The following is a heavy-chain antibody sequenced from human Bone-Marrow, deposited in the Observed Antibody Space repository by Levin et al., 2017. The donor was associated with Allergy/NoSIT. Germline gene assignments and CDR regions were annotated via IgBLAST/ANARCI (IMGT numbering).Heavy chain of an antibody. CDR3: ARIRRTGTTVDVDWFDP. V-gene: IGHV2-26*01. J-gene: IGHJ5*02. CDR2: IFSNDEK. CDR1: GFSLSNARMG. Sequence: SGPTLVKPTETLTLTCTVSGFSLSNARMGVSWIRQPPGKALEWLAHIFSNDEKSYSTSLKSRLTISKDTSKSQVVLTMTNMDPVDTATYYCARIRRTGTTVDVDWFDPWGQGTLVTVSS. D-gene: IGHD1-7*01.